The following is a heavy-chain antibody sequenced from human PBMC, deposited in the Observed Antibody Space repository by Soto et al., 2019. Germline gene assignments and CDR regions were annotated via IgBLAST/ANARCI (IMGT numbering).Heavy chain of an antibody. Sequence: GESLKISCKGSGYIFTTYWITWVRQMPGKGLEWMGRIDPSDSHTNYSPSFQGHVTISVDKSIGTAYLQWSSLRAPDTAVYYCARSRAASGVVAFDPWGQGTRVTVSS. CDR1: GYIFTTYW. J-gene: IGHJ5*02. V-gene: IGHV5-10-1*01. CDR2: IDPSDSHT. D-gene: IGHD6-13*01. CDR3: ARSRAASGVVAFDP.